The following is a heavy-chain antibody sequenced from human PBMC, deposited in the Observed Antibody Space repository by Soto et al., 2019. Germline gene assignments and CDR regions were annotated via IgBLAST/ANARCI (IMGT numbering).Heavy chain of an antibody. J-gene: IGHJ5*02. V-gene: IGHV4-34*01. Sequence: SETLSLTCAVYGGSVNGYYWNWIRQPPGKGLEWIGEINHTGGTHYNPSLKSRVTMSVDTSKNQFSLRLSSETAADTAIYYCATRITVFGLLIPPFDPWGQGTQVTVSS. CDR2: INHTGGT. CDR1: GGSVNGYY. D-gene: IGHD3-3*01. CDR3: ATRITVFGLLIPPFDP.